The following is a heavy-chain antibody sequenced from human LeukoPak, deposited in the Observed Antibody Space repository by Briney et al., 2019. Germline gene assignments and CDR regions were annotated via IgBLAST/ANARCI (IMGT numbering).Heavy chain of an antibody. Sequence: PSETLSLTCAVYGGSFSGYYWSWIRQPPGKGLEWSGEINHSGSTNYNPSLKSRVTISVDTSKNQFSLKLRSVTAADTAVYYCARPPGDILTGYYGLWGQGTLVTVSS. D-gene: IGHD3-9*01. CDR2: INHSGST. J-gene: IGHJ4*02. CDR3: ARPPGDILTGYYGL. CDR1: GGSFSGYY. V-gene: IGHV4-34*01.